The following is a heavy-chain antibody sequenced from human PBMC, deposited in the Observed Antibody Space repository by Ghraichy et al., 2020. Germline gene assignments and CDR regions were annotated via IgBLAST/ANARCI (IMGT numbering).Heavy chain of an antibody. CDR3: ARAHWNYVFSDY. CDR2: IYYSGST. J-gene: IGHJ4*02. V-gene: IGHV4-30-4*01. Sequence: SETLSLTCTVSGGSISSGDYYWSWIRQPPGKGLEWIGYIYYSGSTYYNPSLKSRVTISVDTSKNQFSLKLSSVTAADTAVHYCARAHWNYVFSDYWGQGTLVTVSS. CDR1: GGSISSGDYY. D-gene: IGHD1-7*01.